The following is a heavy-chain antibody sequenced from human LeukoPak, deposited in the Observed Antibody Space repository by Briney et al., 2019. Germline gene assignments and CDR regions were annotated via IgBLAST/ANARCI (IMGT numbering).Heavy chain of an antibody. Sequence: SVTGRYTISRDNGENSIYLQMNSLRAEDTAVYYCARGAELWALIEGGGPDYWGQGTPVTVSS. V-gene: IGHV3-48*01. J-gene: IGHJ4*02. CDR3: ARGAELWALIEGGGPDY. D-gene: IGHD1-26*01.